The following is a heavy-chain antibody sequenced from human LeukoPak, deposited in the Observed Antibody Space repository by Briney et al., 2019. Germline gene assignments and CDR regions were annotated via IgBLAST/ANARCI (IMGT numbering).Heavy chain of an antibody. CDR3: ARSRSGYYEDY. J-gene: IGHJ4*02. D-gene: IGHD3-22*01. V-gene: IGHV3-23*01. CDR1: GFTFSSYA. CDR2: ISGSGGST. Sequence: GGSLRLSCAASGFTFSSYAMSWVRQAPGKGLEWVSAISGSGGSTYYADSVKGRFTISRDNAKNSLSLQVNSLSAEDTAVYYCARSRSGYYEDYWDQGTLVTVSS.